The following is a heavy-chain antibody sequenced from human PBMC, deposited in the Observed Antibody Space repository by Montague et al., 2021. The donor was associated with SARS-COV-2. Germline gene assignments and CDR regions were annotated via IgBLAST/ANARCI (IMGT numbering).Heavy chain of an antibody. CDR3: ARVSPYRFNSNGHYYNAVDI. Sequence: SETLSLTCTVSGGSISSSGYYWGWIRQPPGKGLEWIGSIYYSGNTYYSPSLQSRVTISVDTSQNQFSLRLHSMTAADTADYYCARVSPYRFNSNGHYYNAVDIWGQGTMVTVSS. J-gene: IGHJ3*02. D-gene: IGHD3-22*01. V-gene: IGHV4-39*01. CDR2: IYYSGNT. CDR1: GGSISSSGYY.